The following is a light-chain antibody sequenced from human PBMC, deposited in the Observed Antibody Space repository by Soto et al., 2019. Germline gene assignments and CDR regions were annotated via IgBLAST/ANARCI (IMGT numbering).Light chain of an antibody. CDR1: KLGDKY. CDR2: KDN. CDR3: QAWDSSTVV. Sequence: SSELTQPPSVSVSPGQTANITCSGDKLGDKYTCWYQQKPGQSPVLVIYKDNKRPSGIPERFSGSNSGNTATLTISGTQAMDEADYYCQAWDSSTVVFGGGTKLTVL. J-gene: IGLJ2*01. V-gene: IGLV3-1*01.